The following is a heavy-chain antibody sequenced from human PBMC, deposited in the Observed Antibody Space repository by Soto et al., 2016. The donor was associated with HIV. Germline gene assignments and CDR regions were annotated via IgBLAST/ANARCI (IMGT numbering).Heavy chain of an antibody. V-gene: IGHV3-43*02. CDR1: GFTFDDYA. Sequence: EVQLVESGGGVVQPGGSLRLSCAASGFTFDDYAMHWVRQAPGKGLEWVSLISGDGGSTYYADSVKGRFTISRDNSKNSLYLQMNSLRTEDTALYYCAKDIGAVAGTVQSYYGMDVWGQGTTVTVSS. J-gene: IGHJ6*02. CDR3: AKDIGAVAGTVQSYYGMDV. D-gene: IGHD6-19*01. CDR2: ISGDGGST.